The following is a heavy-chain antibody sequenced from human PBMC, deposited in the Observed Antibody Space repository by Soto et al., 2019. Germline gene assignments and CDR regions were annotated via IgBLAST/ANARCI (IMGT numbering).Heavy chain of an antibody. CDR1: GFTFSSYG. D-gene: IGHD2-2*01. CDR3: ARAGYCSSTSCPLGGY. Sequence: QVQLVESGGGVVQPGRSLRLSCAASGFTFSSYGMHWVRQAPGTGLEWVAVIWYDGSNKYYADSVKGRFTISRDNSKNTLYLQMNSLRAEDTAVYYCARAGYCSSTSCPLGGYWGQGTLVTVSS. CDR2: IWYDGSNK. J-gene: IGHJ4*02. V-gene: IGHV3-33*01.